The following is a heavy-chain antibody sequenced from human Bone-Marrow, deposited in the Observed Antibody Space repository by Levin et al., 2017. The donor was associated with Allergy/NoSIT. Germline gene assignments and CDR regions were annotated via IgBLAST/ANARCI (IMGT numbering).Heavy chain of an antibody. Sequence: GESLKISCAASGFGFGSYAMSWVRQTPGKGLEWVSTNSGNGAKTYYADSVQGRFTISKDFSKNTLYLQMSILRDEDTAVYFCTRDNGRIPHHYWGQGTLVTVSS. J-gene: IGHJ4*02. V-gene: IGHV3-23*01. CDR3: TRDNGRIPHHY. CDR2: NSGNGAKT. CDR1: GFGFGSYA. D-gene: IGHD2-15*01.